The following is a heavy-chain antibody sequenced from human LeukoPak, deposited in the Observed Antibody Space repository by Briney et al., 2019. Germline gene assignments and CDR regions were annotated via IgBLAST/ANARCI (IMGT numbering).Heavy chain of an antibody. CDR3: ATLLSSSYYFDY. CDR1: GYSISSGYY. D-gene: IGHD3-10*02. CDR2: IYLSGIT. J-gene: IGHJ4*02. Sequence: SETLSLTCIVSGYSISSGYYWGWIRQPPGKGLEWIGNIYLSGITYYNLYNPSLKSRVIISVDTSKNHFSLKLSSVTAADTAVYFCATLLSSSYYFDYWGQGTLVTVSS. V-gene: IGHV4-38-2*02.